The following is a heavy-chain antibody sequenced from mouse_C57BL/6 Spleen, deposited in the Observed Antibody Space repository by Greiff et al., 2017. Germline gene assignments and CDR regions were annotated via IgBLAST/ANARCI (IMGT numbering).Heavy chain of an antibody. Sequence: VKLQESGPGLVQPSQSLSITCTVSGFSLTSYGVHWVRQSPGKGLEWLGVIWSGGSTDYNAAFISRLSISKDNSKSQVFFKMNSLQAEDTAIYYCARRGITTVVGPDYAMDYWGQGTSVTVSS. V-gene: IGHV2-2*01. CDR3: ARRGITTVVGPDYAMDY. J-gene: IGHJ4*01. CDR2: IWSGGST. CDR1: GFSLTSYG. D-gene: IGHD1-1*01.